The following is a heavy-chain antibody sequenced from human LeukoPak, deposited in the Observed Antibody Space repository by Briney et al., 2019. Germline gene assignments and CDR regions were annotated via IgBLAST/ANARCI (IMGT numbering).Heavy chain of an antibody. CDR2: IKPDGSEK. CDR1: GFTFSDYW. CDR3: ASHASGWFA. V-gene: IGHV3-7*01. J-gene: IGHJ5*02. Sequence: SGGSLRLSCAASGFTFSDYWMSWVRQAPGKGLEGVANIKPDGSEKFYVDSVKGRFTISRDNAKDSVSLQLNSLRVEDTAVYYCASHASGWFAWGQGTLVTVSS. D-gene: IGHD6-19*01.